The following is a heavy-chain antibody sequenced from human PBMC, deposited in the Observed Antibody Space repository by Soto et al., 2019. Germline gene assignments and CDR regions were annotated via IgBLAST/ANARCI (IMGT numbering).Heavy chain of an antibody. V-gene: IGHV1-18*01. J-gene: IGHJ5*02. CDR2: ISAYNGNT. Sequence: GASVKVSCKASGYTFTSYGISWVRQAPGQGLEWMGWISAYNGNTNYAQKLQGRVTMTTDTSTSTAYMELRSLRSDDTAVSYCARAGVPAAGDGWFDPWGQGTLVTSPQ. D-gene: IGHD2-2*01. CDR1: GYTFTSYG. CDR3: ARAGVPAAGDGWFDP.